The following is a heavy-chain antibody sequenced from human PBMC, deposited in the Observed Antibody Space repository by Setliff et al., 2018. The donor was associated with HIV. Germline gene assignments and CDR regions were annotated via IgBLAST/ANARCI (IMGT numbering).Heavy chain of an antibody. CDR1: GFTFSSYW. CDR3: ALAGRAVYY. CDR2: INSDGSST. J-gene: IGHJ4*02. D-gene: IGHD6-19*01. V-gene: IGHV3-74*01. Sequence: GGSLRLSCATSGFTFSSYWMHWVRQAPGKGLQWIARINSDGSSTSYADSVKGRFTISRDNAKNTLYLQMNSLRAEDTAVYYCALAGRAVYYWGQGTLVTVSS.